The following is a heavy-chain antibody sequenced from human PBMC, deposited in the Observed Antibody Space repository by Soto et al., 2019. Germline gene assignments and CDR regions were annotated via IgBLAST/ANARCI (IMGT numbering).Heavy chain of an antibody. CDR1: GFTFSSYA. V-gene: IGHV3-23*01. CDR2: ISGSGGST. CDR3: AKERKYCSGGSCYRGYFQH. Sequence: EVQLLESGGGLVQPGGSLRLSCAASGFTFSSYAMSWVRQAPGKGLEWVSAISGSGGSTYYEDSVKGRFTISRDNSKNTMYLQMNSLRAEDTAVYYCAKERKYCSGGSCYRGYFQHWGQGNLVTVSS. D-gene: IGHD2-15*01. J-gene: IGHJ1*01.